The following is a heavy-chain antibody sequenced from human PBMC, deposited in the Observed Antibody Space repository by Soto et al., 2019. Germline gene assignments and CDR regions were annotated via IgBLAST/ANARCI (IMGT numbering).Heavy chain of an antibody. V-gene: IGHV3-23*01. J-gene: IGHJ4*02. CDR1: GFSFSSYA. CDR2: ISGSGGST. CDR3: AKDRYSGYDSVFDY. D-gene: IGHD5-12*01. Sequence: GGSLRLSCAASGFSFSSYAMTWVRQAPGKGLEWVSAISGSGGSTYYADSVKGRFTISRDNSKNTLYLQMNSLRAEDTAVYYCAKDRYSGYDSVFDYGGQGTLVTVSS.